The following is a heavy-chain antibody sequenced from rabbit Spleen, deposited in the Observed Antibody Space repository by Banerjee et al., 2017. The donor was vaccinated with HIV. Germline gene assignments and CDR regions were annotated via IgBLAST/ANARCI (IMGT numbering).Heavy chain of an antibody. J-gene: IGHJ4*01. D-gene: IGHD6-1*01. Sequence: QSLEESGGGLVQPEGSLTLTCTASGFSFGSSYYMCWVRQAPGKGLELIACIDTSSGNTNYATWAKGRFTVSKTSSTTVTLQMTSLTAADTATYFCARGEHFSVGFSAFAIYLDLWGPGTLVTVS. CDR1: GFSFGSSYY. V-gene: IGHV1S40*01. CDR2: IDTSSGNT. CDR3: ARGEHFSVGFSAFAIYLDL.